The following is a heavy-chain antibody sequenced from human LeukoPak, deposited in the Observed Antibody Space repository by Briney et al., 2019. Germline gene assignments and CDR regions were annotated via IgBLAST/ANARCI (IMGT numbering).Heavy chain of an antibody. CDR3: ARDPLDY. J-gene: IGHJ4*02. Sequence: GGPLRLSCAASGFIFSSYSMNWVRQAPGMGLEWVSYISIGSSTIYYADSVKGRFTISRDNAKNSLYLQMNSLRDEDTAVYYCARDPLDYWGRGTLVTVSS. CDR2: ISIGSSTI. CDR1: GFIFSSYS. V-gene: IGHV3-48*02.